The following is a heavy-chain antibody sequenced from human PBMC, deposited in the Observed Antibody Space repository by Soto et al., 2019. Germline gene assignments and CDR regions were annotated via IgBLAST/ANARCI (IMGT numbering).Heavy chain of an antibody. Sequence: QVQLVESGRGVVQPGRSLRLSCAASGFTFSSYGMHWVRQAPGKGLEWVAVISYDGSNKYYADSVKGRFTISRDNSKNTLYLQMNSLRAEDTAVYYCAKEFGYNYGSGFDYWGLGTLVTVSS. D-gene: IGHD5-18*01. CDR1: GFTFSSYG. V-gene: IGHV3-30*18. CDR3: AKEFGYNYGSGFDY. J-gene: IGHJ4*02. CDR2: ISYDGSNK.